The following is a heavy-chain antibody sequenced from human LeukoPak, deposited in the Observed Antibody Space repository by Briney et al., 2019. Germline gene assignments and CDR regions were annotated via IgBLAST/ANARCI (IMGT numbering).Heavy chain of an antibody. J-gene: IGHJ4*02. CDR2: IISSSSYI. V-gene: IGHV3-21*01. Sequence: GGSLRLSCATSGFTFSSYSMNWVRQAPGKGLEWVSSIISSSSYIYYADSVKGRFTISRDNAKNSLYLQMNSLRAEDTAVYYCARGPAAMYYFEYWGQGTLVTVSS. CDR1: GFTFSSYS. D-gene: IGHD2-2*01. CDR3: ARGPAAMYYFEY.